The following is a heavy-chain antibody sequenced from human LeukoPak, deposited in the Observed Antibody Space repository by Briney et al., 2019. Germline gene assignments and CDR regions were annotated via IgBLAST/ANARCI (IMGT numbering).Heavy chain of an antibody. D-gene: IGHD3-22*01. CDR2: INWNGGST. J-gene: IGHJ4*02. CDR3: ARDERAAGPYYDSSGCHDY. V-gene: IGHV3-20*04. Sequence: GGSLRLSCAASGFTFDDYGMSWVRQAPGKGLEWVSGINWNGGSTGYADSVKGRFTISRDNAKNSLYLQMDSLRAEDTALYYCARDERAAGPYYDSSGCHDYWGQGTLVTVSS. CDR1: GFTFDDYG.